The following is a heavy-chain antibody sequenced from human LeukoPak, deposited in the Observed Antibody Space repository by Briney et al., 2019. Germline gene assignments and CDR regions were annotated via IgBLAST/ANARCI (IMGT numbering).Heavy chain of an antibody. CDR3: ARGYCSDGGCYYYMDV. J-gene: IGHJ6*03. D-gene: IGHD2-15*01. CDR2: INTNTGNP. CDR1: GYTFTSYG. V-gene: IGHV7-4-1*02. Sequence: ASVKVSCKASGYTFTSYGMNWVRQAPGQGLEWMGWINTNTGNPTYAQGFTGRFVFSLDTSVSTAYLQISSLKAEDTAVYYCARGYCSDGGCYYYMDVWGEGTTVTVSS.